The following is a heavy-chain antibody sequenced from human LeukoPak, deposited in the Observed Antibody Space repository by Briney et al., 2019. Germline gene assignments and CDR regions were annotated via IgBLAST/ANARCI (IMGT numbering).Heavy chain of an antibody. Sequence: SETLSLTCSVSGGSMTSYYWSWIRQSPDKGLEWIGYIYYSGSINYKPSLKSRVTISVDTSKNQFSLKLSSVTAADTAVYYCAKGAKRYCSSTSCYTRSYYYYYYGMDVWGQGTTVTVSS. CDR1: GGSMTSYY. V-gene: IGHV4-59*08. CDR3: AKGAKRYCSSTSCYTRSYYYYYYGMDV. J-gene: IGHJ6*02. D-gene: IGHD2-2*02. CDR2: IYYSGSI.